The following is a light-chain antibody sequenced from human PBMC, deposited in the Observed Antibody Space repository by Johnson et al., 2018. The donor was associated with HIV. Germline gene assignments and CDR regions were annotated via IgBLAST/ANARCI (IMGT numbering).Light chain of an antibody. Sequence: QSVLTQPPSVSAAPGQKVTISCSGSSSNIGNNYVSWYQQLPGTVPKLLIYDNNKRPSGIPDRFSGSKSGTSATLGITGLQTGDAADFYCGTWDDSLSTGGVFGAGTKVTVL. J-gene: IGLJ1*01. CDR2: DNN. V-gene: IGLV1-51*01. CDR3: GTWDDSLSTGGV. CDR1: SSNIGNNY.